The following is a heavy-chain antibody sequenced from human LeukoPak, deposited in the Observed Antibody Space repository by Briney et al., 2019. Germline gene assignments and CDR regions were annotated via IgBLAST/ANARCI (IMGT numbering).Heavy chain of an antibody. CDR3: ARATLGYCSGGSCCSFDP. CDR2: IYYTGST. CDR1: GGSASSGSYY. V-gene: IGHV4-61*01. D-gene: IGHD2-15*01. Sequence: SETLSLTCTVSGGSASSGSYYWSWIRQPPGTGLEWIGYIYYTGSTNYSPSLQSRVTISADTSKNQFSLNLSSVTPADTTVYYCARATLGYCSGGSCCSFDPWGQGILVTVSS. J-gene: IGHJ5*02.